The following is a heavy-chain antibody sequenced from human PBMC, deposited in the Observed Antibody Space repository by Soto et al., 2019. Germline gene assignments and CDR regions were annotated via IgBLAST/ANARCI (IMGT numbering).Heavy chain of an antibody. CDR1: GGSISSGDYY. Sequence: SSETLSLTCTVSGGSISSGDYYWSWIRQPPGKGLEWIGYIYYSGSTYYNPSLKSRVTISVDTSKNQFSLKLSSVTAADTAVYYCARDGDYGDSTHSFDYWGQGTLVTVSS. D-gene: IGHD4-17*01. J-gene: IGHJ4*02. CDR3: ARDGDYGDSTHSFDY. CDR2: IYYSGST. V-gene: IGHV4-30-4*01.